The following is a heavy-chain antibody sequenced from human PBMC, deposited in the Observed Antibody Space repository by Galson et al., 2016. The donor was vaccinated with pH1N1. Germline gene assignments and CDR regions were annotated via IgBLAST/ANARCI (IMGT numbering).Heavy chain of an antibody. Sequence: LSLTCSVSGGSISRTGHFWTWIRQPPGQGLEWIGIIYHSGTTYYNPSLESRVTISVDTSKNQFSLKVKSVTAADTAVYYCARHPRYYDSSGYYFDYWGQGILFTVSS. CDR1: GGSISRTGHF. CDR3: ARHPRYYDSSGYYFDY. D-gene: IGHD3-22*01. J-gene: IGHJ4*02. V-gene: IGHV4-39*01. CDR2: IYHSGTT.